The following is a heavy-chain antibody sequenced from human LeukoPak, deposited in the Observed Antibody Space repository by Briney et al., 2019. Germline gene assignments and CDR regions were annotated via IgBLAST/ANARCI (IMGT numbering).Heavy chain of an antibody. Sequence: PSETLSLTCTVSGYSISSGYYWGWIRQPPGKGLEWIGSIYYSGSTYYNPSLKSRVTISVDTSKNQFSLKLSSVTAADTAVYYCARAETVAGYFHYWGQGTLVTVSS. CDR2: IYYSGST. D-gene: IGHD6-19*01. J-gene: IGHJ4*02. CDR3: ARAETVAGYFHY. V-gene: IGHV4-38-2*02. CDR1: GYSISSGYY.